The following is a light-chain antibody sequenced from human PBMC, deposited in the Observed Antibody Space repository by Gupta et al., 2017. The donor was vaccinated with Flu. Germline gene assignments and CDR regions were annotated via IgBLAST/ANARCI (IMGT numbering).Light chain of an antibody. CDR1: QDIDDD. Sequence: PTFMSATPGDKVTISCKASQDIDDDLNWYQQKPGEAPIFIIQEASTLVPGIPPRFSGSGFGTEFTLTINNMESEDAAFYCCGQHDNFPLTFGQGTRVEIK. V-gene: IGKV5-2*01. CDR2: EAS. CDR3: GQHDNFPLT. J-gene: IGKJ1*01.